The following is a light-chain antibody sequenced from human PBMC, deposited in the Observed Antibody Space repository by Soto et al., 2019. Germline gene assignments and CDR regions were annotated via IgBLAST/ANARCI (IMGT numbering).Light chain of an antibody. V-gene: IGKV3-15*01. CDR1: QAVSSK. J-gene: IGKJ1*01. Sequence: EIVLTQSPASLSPSPGERATISCRASQAVSSKLAWYQQKPGKAPKLLIYAASTWPTGIPSRFSGSGSGTEFTLTISSLQSEDFAVYYCQQYNNCPRTFGQGTKVDIK. CDR3: QQYNNCPRT. CDR2: AAS.